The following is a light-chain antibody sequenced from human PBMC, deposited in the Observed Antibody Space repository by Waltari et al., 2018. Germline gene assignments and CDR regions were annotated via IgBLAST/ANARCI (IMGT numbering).Light chain of an antibody. J-gene: IGLJ3*02. Sequence: QSVLTQPPSASGTPGPRVTISCSGRSSNIGSTAVNWYQQLPGTAPKLLIYSNNQRPSGVPDRFSGSQSGTSASLAISGLQSEDEADYYCAAWDDSLNGRVFGGGTKLTVL. CDR2: SNN. V-gene: IGLV1-44*01. CDR3: AAWDDSLNGRV. CDR1: SSNIGSTA.